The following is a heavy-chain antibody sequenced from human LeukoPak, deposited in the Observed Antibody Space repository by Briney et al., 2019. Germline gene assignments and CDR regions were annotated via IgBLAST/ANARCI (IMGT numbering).Heavy chain of an antibody. Sequence: SETLSLTCTVSGGSISSSSYYWGWIRQPPGKGLEWIGSIYYSGSTYYNPSLKSRVTISVDTSKNQFSLKLSSVTAADTAVYYCARDRYYGSGSPAGRWGQGTLVTVSS. D-gene: IGHD3-10*01. V-gene: IGHV4-39*07. CDR3: ARDRYYGSGSPAGR. CDR1: GGSISSSSYY. CDR2: IYYSGST. J-gene: IGHJ4*02.